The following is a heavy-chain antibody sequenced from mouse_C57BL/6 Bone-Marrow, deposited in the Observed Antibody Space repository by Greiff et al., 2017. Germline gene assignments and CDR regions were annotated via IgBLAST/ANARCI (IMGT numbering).Heavy chain of an antibody. CDR1: GYTFTDYY. D-gene: IGHD2-3*01. J-gene: IGHJ2*01. CDR3: ARSRWLLSY. Sequence: VQLQQSGPELVKPGASVKISCKASGYTFTDYYMNWVKQSHGKSLEWIGDINPNNGGTSYNQKFKGKATLTVDKSSSTAYMELRSLTSEDSAVYYCARSRWLLSYWGQGTALTVSS. CDR2: INPNNGGT. V-gene: IGHV1-26*01.